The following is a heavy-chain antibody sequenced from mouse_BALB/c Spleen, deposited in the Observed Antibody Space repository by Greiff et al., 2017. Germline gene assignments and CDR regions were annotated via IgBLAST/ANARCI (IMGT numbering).Heavy chain of an antibody. D-gene: IGHD1-1*01. CDR2: IYPGNVNT. CDR3: ARAGSPYAMDY. V-gene: IGHV1S56*01. Sequence: QVHVKQSGPELVKPGASVRISCKASGYTFTSYYIHWVKQRPGQGLEWIGWIYPGNVNTKYNEKFKGKATLTADKSSSTAYMQLSSLTSEDSAVYFCARAGSPYAMDYWGQGTSVTVSS. J-gene: IGHJ4*01. CDR1: GYTFTSYY.